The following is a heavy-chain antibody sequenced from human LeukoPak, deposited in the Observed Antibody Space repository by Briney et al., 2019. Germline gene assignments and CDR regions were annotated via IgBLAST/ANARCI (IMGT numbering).Heavy chain of an antibody. V-gene: IGHV4-34*01. CDR2: INHSGST. CDR1: GGSFSGYY. J-gene: IGHJ4*02. D-gene: IGHD3-22*01. CDR3: ARGGYYDSSQFDY. Sequence: SETLSLTCAVYGGSFSGYYWSWIRQPPGKGLEWIGEINHSGSTNYNPSLKSRVTISVDTSKNQFSLKLSSVTAADTAVYYCARGGYYDSSQFDYWGQGTLVTVSS.